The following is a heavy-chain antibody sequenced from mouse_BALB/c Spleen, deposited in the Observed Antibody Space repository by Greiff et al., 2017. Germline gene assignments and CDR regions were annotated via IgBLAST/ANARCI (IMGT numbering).Heavy chain of an antibody. D-gene: IGHD2-1*01. CDR2: ISSGGSYT. CDR3: ARDYYGNSRFAY. J-gene: IGHJ3*01. V-gene: IGHV5-9-4*01. CDR1: GFTFSSYA. Sequence: DVMLVESGGGLVKPGGSLKLSCAASGFTFSSYAMSWVRQSPEKRLEWVAEISSGGSYTYYPDTVTGRFTISRDNAKNTLYLEMSSLRSEDTAMYYCARDYYGNSRFAYWGQGTLVTVSA.